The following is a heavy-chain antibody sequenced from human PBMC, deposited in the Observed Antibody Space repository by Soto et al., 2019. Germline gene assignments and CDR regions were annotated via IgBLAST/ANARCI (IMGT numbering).Heavy chain of an antibody. CDR2: ISGSGGST. Sequence: GGSLRLSCAASGVTFSSYGMSWVRQAPGKGLEWVSAISGSGGSTYNADSVKGRFTISRDNSKNTLYLQMNSLRAEDTAVYYCAKNEGYSSGWYLDWGQGTLVTVSS. J-gene: IGHJ4*02. V-gene: IGHV3-23*01. CDR3: AKNEGYSSGWYLD. CDR1: GVTFSSYG. D-gene: IGHD6-19*01.